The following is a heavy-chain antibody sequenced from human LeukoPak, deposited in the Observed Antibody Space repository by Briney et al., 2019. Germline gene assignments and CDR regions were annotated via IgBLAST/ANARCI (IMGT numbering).Heavy chain of an antibody. CDR1: GFTVSSNY. D-gene: IGHD5-12*01. J-gene: IGHJ4*02. V-gene: IGHV3-66*01. Sequence: GALRLSCAASGFTVSSNYMSWVRQAPGKGLEWVSVIYSGGSTYYADSVKGRFTISRDNSKNTLYLQMNSLRAEDTAVYYCARVWPYGGYRYWGQGTLVTVSS. CDR3: ARVWPYGGYRY. CDR2: IYSGGST.